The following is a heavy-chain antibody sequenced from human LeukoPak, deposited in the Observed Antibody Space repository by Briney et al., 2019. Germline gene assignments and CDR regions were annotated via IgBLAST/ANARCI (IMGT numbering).Heavy chain of an antibody. V-gene: IGHV4-61*05. D-gene: IGHD5-24*01. CDR1: GGSISSSSYY. CDR2: IYYSGST. J-gene: IGHJ4*02. Sequence: PSETLSLTCTVSGGSISSSSYYWGWIRQPPGKGLEWIGYIYYSGSTNYNPSLKSRVTISVDTSKNQFSLKLSSVTAADTAVYYCARRRDGYNLSYFDYWGQGTLVTVSS. CDR3: ARRRDGYNLSYFDY.